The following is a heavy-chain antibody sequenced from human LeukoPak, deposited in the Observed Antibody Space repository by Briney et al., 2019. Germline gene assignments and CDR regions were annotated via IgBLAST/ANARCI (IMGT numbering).Heavy chain of an antibody. CDR3: ARLVWNYDTYYMDV. CDR2: IYPGDSDI. D-gene: IGHD1-7*01. Sequence: GESLKISCKSSGYNFVNYWIAWVRQMPGKGLEWMGIIYPGDSDIRYSPSFQGQVTISADKSISTAYLQWSSLKASDTAMYYCARLVWNYDTYYMDVWGKGTTVTVSS. CDR1: GYNFVNYW. V-gene: IGHV5-51*01. J-gene: IGHJ6*03.